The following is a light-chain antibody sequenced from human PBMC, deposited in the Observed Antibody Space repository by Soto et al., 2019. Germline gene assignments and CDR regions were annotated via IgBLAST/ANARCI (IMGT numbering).Light chain of an antibody. J-gene: IGKJ5*01. Sequence: EIVLTQSPATLSLSPGEGATLSCRASQSVGSLLAWYQQKPGQAPMLVIYDASNRATGIPAGFSGSGSGTDFTPTISSLEPEDFAVYYCQQRNSWPITFPQGTRLEIK. V-gene: IGKV3-11*01. CDR3: QQRNSWPIT. CDR1: QSVGSL. CDR2: DAS.